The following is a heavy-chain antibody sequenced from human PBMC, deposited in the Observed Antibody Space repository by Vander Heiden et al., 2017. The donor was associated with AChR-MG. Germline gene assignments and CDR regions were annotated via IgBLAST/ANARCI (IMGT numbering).Heavy chain of an antibody. Sequence: EVQLLESGGGLVQPGGSLRLSCAASGFTFTSYAMSWVRQAPGKGLEWVSAISGSGGSTYYADSVKGRFTISRDNSKNTLYLQMNSLRAEDTAVYYCAKIKRVTVTPYYFDYWGQGTLVTVSS. J-gene: IGHJ4*02. CDR3: AKIKRVTVTPYYFDY. CDR2: ISGSGGST. V-gene: IGHV3-23*01. CDR1: GFTFTSYA. D-gene: IGHD4-17*01.